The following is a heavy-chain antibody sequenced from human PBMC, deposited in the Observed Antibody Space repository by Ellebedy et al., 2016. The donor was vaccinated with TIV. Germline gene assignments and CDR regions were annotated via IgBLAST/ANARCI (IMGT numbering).Heavy chain of an antibody. CDR2: IYYSGST. V-gene: IGHV4-61*08. D-gene: IGHD6-19*01. J-gene: IGHJ4*02. CDR3: ARQGGVADPFDY. CDR1: GGSISSGDYY. Sequence: SETLSLTCTVSGGSISSGDYYWSWIRQPPGKGLEWIGYIYYSGSTNYNPSLKSRVTISVDTSKNQFSLKLSSVTAADTAVYYCARQGGVADPFDYWGQGTLVTVSS.